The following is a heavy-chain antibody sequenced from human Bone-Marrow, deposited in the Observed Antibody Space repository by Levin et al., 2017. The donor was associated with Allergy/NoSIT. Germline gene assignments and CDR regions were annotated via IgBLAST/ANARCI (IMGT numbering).Heavy chain of an antibody. Sequence: PGESLKISCAAFGFTLSSFGMHWVRQAPGKGLEWVAFISYDGRNIDYADSVKGRFTISRENSKSTVDLQMNSLRPEDTAVYYCARDMRHFVVLTAADPGLDYWGQGTLVTVSS. CDR3: ARDMRHFVVLTAADPGLDY. D-gene: IGHD2-21*02. CDR2: ISYDGRNI. J-gene: IGHJ4*02. CDR1: GFTLSSFG. V-gene: IGHV3-30*03.